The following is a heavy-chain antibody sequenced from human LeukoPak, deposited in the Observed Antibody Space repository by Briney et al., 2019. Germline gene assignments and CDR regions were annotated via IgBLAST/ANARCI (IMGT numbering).Heavy chain of an antibody. J-gene: IGHJ6*02. CDR2: IYPGDSET. Sequence: NLGESLKISCKGSGYSFTSYWIAWVRQMPGKGLEWMGIIYPGDSETRYSPSFQGQVTMSVDKSITTAYLQWSSLQASDTAMYYCARSGGSGSYGYYYGMDVWGQGTTVTVSS. V-gene: IGHV5-51*01. CDR3: ARSGGSGSYGYYYGMDV. D-gene: IGHD3-10*01. CDR1: GYSFTSYW.